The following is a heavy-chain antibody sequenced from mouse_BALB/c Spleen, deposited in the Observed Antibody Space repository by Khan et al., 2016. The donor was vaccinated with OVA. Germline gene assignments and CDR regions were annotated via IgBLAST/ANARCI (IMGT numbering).Heavy chain of an antibody. CDR1: GYSFTAYY. CDR2: INPNTDTT. D-gene: IGHD2-14*01. V-gene: IGHV1-26*01. J-gene: IGHJ3*01. CDR3: AIGYDFFAY. Sequence: VQLQQSGPDLVKTGASVKISCKASGYSFTAYYMNWVKLSHGKSLECIGRINPNTDTTNYNQKFKGKAIFTVDTSSSTAYMDLRSLQSEDSAGYFGAIGYDFFAYWGQGTLVTVSA.